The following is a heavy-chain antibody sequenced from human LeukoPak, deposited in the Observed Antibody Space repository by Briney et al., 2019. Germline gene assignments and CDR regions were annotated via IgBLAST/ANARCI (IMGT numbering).Heavy chain of an antibody. CDR2: ISGSGGST. CDR3: AKWDVYYDILTGYYNAEGDAFDI. D-gene: IGHD3-9*01. Sequence: GGSLRLSCAASGFTFSNAWMSWVRQAPGKGLEWVSAISGSGGSTYYADSVKGRFTISRDNSKNTLYLQMNSLRAEDTAVYYCAKWDVYYDILTGYYNAEGDAFDIWGQGTMVTVSS. V-gene: IGHV3-23*01. CDR1: GFTFSNAW. J-gene: IGHJ3*02.